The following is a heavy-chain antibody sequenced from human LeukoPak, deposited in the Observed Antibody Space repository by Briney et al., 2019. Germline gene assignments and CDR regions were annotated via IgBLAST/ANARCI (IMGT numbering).Heavy chain of an antibody. CDR3: ARAEAFPKYYFDY. CDR2: ISYDGSNK. V-gene: IGHV3-30*04. Sequence: GRSLRLSCAASGFTFSSNAMHWVRQAPGKGLEWVAVISYDGSNKYYADSVKGRFTISRDNSKNTLYLQMNSLRAEDTAVYYCARAEAFPKYYFDYWGQGTLVTVSS. CDR1: GFTFSSNA. J-gene: IGHJ4*02.